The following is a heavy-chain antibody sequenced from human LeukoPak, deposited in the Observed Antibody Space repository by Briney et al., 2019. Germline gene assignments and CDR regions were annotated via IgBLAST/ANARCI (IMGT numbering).Heavy chain of an antibody. V-gene: IGHV3-66*01. CDR1: EFSVGSNY. Sequence: GGSLRLSCAASEFSVGSNYMTWVRQAPGKGLERVSLIYSGGSTYYADSVKGRFTISRDNSKNTLYLQMNSLRAEDTAVYYCAREQEIAAAPWFDPWGQGTLVTVSS. J-gene: IGHJ5*02. D-gene: IGHD6-13*01. CDR3: AREQEIAAAPWFDP. CDR2: IYSGGST.